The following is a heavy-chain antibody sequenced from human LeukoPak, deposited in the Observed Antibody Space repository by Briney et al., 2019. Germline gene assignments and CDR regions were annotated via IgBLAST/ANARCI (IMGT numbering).Heavy chain of an antibody. Sequence: SVKVSCKASGGTFSSYTISWVRQAPGQGLEWMGRIIPILGIANYAQKFQGRVTITADKSTSTAYMELSGLRSEDTAVYYCARDGATGDFDYWGQGTLVTVSS. CDR1: GGTFSSYT. V-gene: IGHV1-69*04. CDR2: IIPILGIA. J-gene: IGHJ4*02. CDR3: ARDGATGDFDY. D-gene: IGHD7-27*01.